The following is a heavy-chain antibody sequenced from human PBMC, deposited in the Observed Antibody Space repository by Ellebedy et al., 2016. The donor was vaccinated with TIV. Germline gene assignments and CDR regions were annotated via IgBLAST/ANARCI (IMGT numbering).Heavy chain of an antibody. CDR2: IAHDGSVA. Sequence: GESLKLSCEASGFTFSDYGIHWVRRTPGQGLEWLGVIAHDGSVAYYRESVKGRFTLSRDNSKLTVYLQLNSLRPDDTAVYQCAKETQKNASPWYFDLWGRGTLVTVSS. CDR1: GFTFSDYG. V-gene: IGHV3-30*18. J-gene: IGHJ2*01. CDR3: AKETQKNASPWYFDL.